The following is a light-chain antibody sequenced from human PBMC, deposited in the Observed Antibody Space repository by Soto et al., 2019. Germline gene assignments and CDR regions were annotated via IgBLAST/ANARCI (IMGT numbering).Light chain of an antibody. CDR1: RGSIASNY. CDR2: EDT. CDR3: QSLDNNVSWV. V-gene: IGLV6-57*01. J-gene: IGLJ3*02. Sequence: NFMLTQPHSVSGSPGKTVTISCTRSRGSIASNYVHWYQQRPGTFPTTVIYEDTQRPSGVHDRLSESIDISASSASLTISRLETEDEAAYYCQSLDNNVSWVFGGGTKVTVL.